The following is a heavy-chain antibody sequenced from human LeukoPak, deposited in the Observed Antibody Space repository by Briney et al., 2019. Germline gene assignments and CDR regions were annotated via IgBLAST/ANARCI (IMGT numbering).Heavy chain of an antibody. CDR2: IHYDGPEK. CDR3: ARDYYYDSSGPFDY. J-gene: IGHJ4*02. V-gene: IGHV3-30*02. Sequence: PGGSLRLSCAASGFIFSNYGMHWVRQAPGKGLEWVAFIHYDGPEKYYGDSVKGRFTISRDNSKNTLYLQMGSLRAGDMAVYYCARDYYYDSSGPFDYWGQGTLVTVSS. CDR1: GFIFSNYG. D-gene: IGHD3-22*01.